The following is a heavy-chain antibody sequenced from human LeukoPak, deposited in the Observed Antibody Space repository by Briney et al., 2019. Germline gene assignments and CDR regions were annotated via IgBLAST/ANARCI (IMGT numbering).Heavy chain of an antibody. CDR2: ISYDGSNK. Sequence: GGSLRLSCAASGFTFSSYGMHWVRQAPGKGLEWLAVISYDGSNKYYADSVKGRFTISRDNSKNTLYLQMNSLRAEDTAVYYCAKGNRYAFDIWGQGTMVTVSS. J-gene: IGHJ3*02. CDR3: AKGNRYAFDI. D-gene: IGHD1-14*01. V-gene: IGHV3-30*18. CDR1: GFTFSSYG.